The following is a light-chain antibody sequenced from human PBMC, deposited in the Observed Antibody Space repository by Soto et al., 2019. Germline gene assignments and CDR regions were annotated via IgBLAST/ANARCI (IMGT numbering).Light chain of an antibody. V-gene: IGLV3-1*01. CDR1: KLGDKY. CDR3: QAWDSSTVV. CDR2: QDS. Sequence: SYELTQPPSVSVSPGQTASITCSGDKLGDKYACWYQQKPGQSPVLVIYQDSKRPSGIPERFSGSNSENTATLTISGTQAMDEADYYCQAWDSSTVVFGGGTKVTV. J-gene: IGLJ2*01.